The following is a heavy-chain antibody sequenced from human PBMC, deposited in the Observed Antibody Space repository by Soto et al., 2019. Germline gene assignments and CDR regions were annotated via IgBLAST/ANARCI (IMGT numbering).Heavy chain of an antibody. CDR3: AKDEVSRKYYGHSLDV. V-gene: IGHV3-33*03. CDR2: IWYDGSGQ. CDR1: GFTFSNYG. Sequence: QVQLVESGGGLVQPGRSLRLSCVVSGFTFSNYGVHWVRQAPGKGLESVADIWYDGSGQRYAGSVQGRFTISRDNSKNTLYLQINSLRVEDTAVYYCAKDEVSRKYYGHSLDVWGQGTTVTVSS. J-gene: IGHJ6*02. D-gene: IGHD4-17*01.